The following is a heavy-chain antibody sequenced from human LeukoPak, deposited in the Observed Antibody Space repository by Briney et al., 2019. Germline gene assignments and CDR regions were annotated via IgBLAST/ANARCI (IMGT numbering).Heavy chain of an antibody. CDR1: GGSISTYY. D-gene: IGHD3-22*01. J-gene: IGHJ4*02. CDR3: AREDYDSSGSFDY. CDR2: IHYSGTT. V-gene: IGHV4-59*01. Sequence: PSETLSLTCTVSGGSISTYYWSWIRQPPGKGLEWIGYIHYSGTTNYNPSLNSRVTISVDTSKNQLSLQLKSVTAADTAVYYCAREDYDSSGSFDYWGQGALVTVSP.